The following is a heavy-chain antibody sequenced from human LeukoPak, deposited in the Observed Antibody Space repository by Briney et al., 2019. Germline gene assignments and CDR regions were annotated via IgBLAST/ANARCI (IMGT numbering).Heavy chain of an antibody. Sequence: PSETLSLTCTVSCGSINSYYWSWIWQPPGKGLEWIGYIFYSGSTNYNPSLKSRVTISVDTSKNQFSLKLSSVTAADTAVYYCARRITSSGYYRDDSWGQGTLVTVSS. CDR2: IFYSGST. J-gene: IGHJ4*02. CDR3: ARRITSSGYYRDDS. V-gene: IGHV4-59*08. D-gene: IGHD3-22*01. CDR1: CGSINSYY.